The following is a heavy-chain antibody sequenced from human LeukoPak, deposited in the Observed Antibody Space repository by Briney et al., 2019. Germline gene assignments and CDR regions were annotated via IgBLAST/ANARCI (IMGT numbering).Heavy chain of an antibody. Sequence: SVKVSCKASGGTFSSYAISWVRQAPGQGLEWMGGIIPIFGTANYAQKFQGRVTMTEDTSTDTAYMELSSLRSEDTAVYYCAHYYDSSGYYEEYFQHWGQGTLVTVSS. D-gene: IGHD3-22*01. V-gene: IGHV1-69*06. CDR3: AHYYDSSGYYEEYFQH. CDR1: GGTFSSYA. J-gene: IGHJ1*01. CDR2: IIPIFGTA.